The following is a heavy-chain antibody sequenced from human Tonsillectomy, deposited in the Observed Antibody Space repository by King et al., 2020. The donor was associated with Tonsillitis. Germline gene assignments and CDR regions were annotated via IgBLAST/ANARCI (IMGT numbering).Heavy chain of an antibody. Sequence: VQLQESGPGLVKPSETLSLTCTVSGGSIDSFYWSWIRQPPGKGLEWIGYIYYSGSTNYNPSLKSRVTISLDISKNQFSLKLNSVTAADTAVFYCAREPDFGANSGAFDIWGQGTMVTVSS. J-gene: IGHJ3*02. CDR1: GGSIDSFY. CDR2: IYYSGST. V-gene: IGHV4-59*01. CDR3: AREPDFGANSGAFDI. D-gene: IGHD4-23*01.